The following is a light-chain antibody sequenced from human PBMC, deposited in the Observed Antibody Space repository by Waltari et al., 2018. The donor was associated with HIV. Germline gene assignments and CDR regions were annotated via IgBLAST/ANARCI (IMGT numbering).Light chain of an antibody. CDR2: RSN. CDR1: SSNIGSNY. Sequence: QSVVTQPPSASGTPGQRVTISCSGSSSNIGSNYVYWYQQVPGTAPKVLIYRSNHRPSGVPDRFSGSKSGTSASLAISGLRSEDEADYYCAAWDDSLSGPVFGGGTKLTVL. V-gene: IGLV1-47*01. J-gene: IGLJ3*02. CDR3: AAWDDSLSGPV.